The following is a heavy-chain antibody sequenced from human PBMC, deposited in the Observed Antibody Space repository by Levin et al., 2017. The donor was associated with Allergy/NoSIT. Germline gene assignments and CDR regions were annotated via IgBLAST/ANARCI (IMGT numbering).Heavy chain of an antibody. D-gene: IGHD3-10*01. CDR3: ARSAEYYSGSGSYLEG. Sequence: SQTLSLTCTVSGGSISSDGYYWSWIRQPAGKGLEWIGRIYTTGSTNYTPSLKSRITISLHTSKNQFSLKLSSVTAADTAVYYWARSAEYYSGSGSYLEGWGQGTLVTVSS. J-gene: IGHJ4*02. CDR1: GGSISSDGYY. V-gene: IGHV4-61*02. CDR2: IYTTGST.